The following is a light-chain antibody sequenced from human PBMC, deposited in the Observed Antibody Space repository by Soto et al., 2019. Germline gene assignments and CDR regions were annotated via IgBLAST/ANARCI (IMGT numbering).Light chain of an antibody. J-gene: IGKJ1*01. V-gene: IGKV1-5*03. Sequence: DIQMTQPPSTLSGSVGDRVTITCRASQTISSWLAWYQQKPGKAPKLLIYKASTLKSGVPSRFSGSGSGTEFTLTISSLQSDDFATSYCQPYNSYSEAFGQGTKVDIK. CDR3: QPYNSYSEA. CDR1: QTISSW. CDR2: KAS.